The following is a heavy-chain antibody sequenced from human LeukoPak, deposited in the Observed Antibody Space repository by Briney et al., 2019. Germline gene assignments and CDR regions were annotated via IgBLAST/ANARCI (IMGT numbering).Heavy chain of an antibody. CDR2: ISGSGGST. V-gene: IGHV3-23*01. Sequence: GGSLRLSCAASGFTFSSYAMSWVRQAPGKGLEWVSAISGSGGSTYYADSVKGRFTISRDNSKNTLYLQMNSLRAEDTAVYYCAKVPSYRVLAAAGTGAFYFDYWGQGTLVTVSS. J-gene: IGHJ4*02. CDR1: GFTFSSYA. D-gene: IGHD6-13*01. CDR3: AKVPSYRVLAAAGTGAFYFDY.